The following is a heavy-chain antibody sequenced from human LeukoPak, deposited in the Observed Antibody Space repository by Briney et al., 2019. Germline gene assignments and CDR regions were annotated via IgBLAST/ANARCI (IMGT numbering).Heavy chain of an antibody. V-gene: IGHV1-2*02. CDR3: ARGGLRGSYYEYF. Sequence: ASVKVSCKASGYTFTDYYMHWVRQAPGQGLEWMGWINPNSGDTNYAQKFHGRVTVTRDTSISTAYMELSRLGSEDTALDYCARGGLRGSYYEYF. CDR1: GYTFTDYY. J-gene: IGHJ1*01. D-gene: IGHD1-26*01. CDR2: INPNSGDT.